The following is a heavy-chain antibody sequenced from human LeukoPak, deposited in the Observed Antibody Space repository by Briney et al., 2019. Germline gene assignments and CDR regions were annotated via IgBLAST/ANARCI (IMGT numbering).Heavy chain of an antibody. J-gene: IGHJ4*02. CDR2: IRGRDGHI. CDR3: ARDRALLHPQTYDY. V-gene: IGHV3-21*01. Sequence: PGGSLRLSCAASGFNVTSYTMNWVRQAPGRGLEWVSSIRGRDGHIYYADSVMGRFAISRDNAKNSLFLQMNRLRAEDTAVYYCARDRALLHPQTYDYWGQGTLVTVSS. CDR1: GFNVTSYT. D-gene: IGHD5-18*01.